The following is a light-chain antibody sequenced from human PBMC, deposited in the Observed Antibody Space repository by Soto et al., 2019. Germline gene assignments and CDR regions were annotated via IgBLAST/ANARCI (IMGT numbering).Light chain of an antibody. Sequence: QPALTQPASVSGSPGQSVNNPCNGTSSDVGGYNYVSWYQQHPGKAPKLMIYDVSNRPSGVSNRFSGSKSGNTASLTISGLQAEDEADYYCSSYTSSSTLYVFGTGTKVTVL. J-gene: IGLJ1*01. CDR3: SSYTSSSTLYV. V-gene: IGLV2-14*01. CDR1: SSDVGGYNY. CDR2: DVS.